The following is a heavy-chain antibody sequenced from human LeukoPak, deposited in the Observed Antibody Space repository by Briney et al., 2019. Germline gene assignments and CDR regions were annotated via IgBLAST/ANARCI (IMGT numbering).Heavy chain of an antibody. V-gene: IGHV3-33*01. Sequence: GRSLRLSCAASGFTFSSYGMHWVRQAPGKGLEWVTVIWYDGSNKYYADSVKGRFAISRDNSKNTLYLQMNSLRAEDTAVYYCARDRRGFDYWGQGTLVTVSS. CDR1: GFTFSSYG. CDR2: IWYDGSNK. D-gene: IGHD3-16*01. J-gene: IGHJ4*02. CDR3: ARDRRGFDY.